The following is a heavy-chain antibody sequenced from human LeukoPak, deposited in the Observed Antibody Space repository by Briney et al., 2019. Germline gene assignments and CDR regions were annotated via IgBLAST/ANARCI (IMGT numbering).Heavy chain of an antibody. CDR2: IYSGGST. J-gene: IGHJ3*02. CDR3: AREVMAKRRAFDI. V-gene: IGHV3-53*04. D-gene: IGHD2-8*01. CDR1: GLTVSSNY. Sequence: PGGSLRLSCAASGLTVSSNYMSWVRQAPGKGLEWVSVIYSGGSTYYADSVKGRFSISRHTSKKTLYLQMNSLRAEDTAVYYCAREVMAKRRAFDIWGQGTGVTVSS.